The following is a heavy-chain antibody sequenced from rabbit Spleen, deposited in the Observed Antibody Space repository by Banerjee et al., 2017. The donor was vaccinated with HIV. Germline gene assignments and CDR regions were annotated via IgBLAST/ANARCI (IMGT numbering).Heavy chain of an antibody. CDR3: ARDTGTSFSSYGMDL. J-gene: IGHJ6*01. Sequence: QEQLVESGGGLVQPEGSLTLTCKASRFSFSDRDVMCWVRQAPGKGLEWIGCINTATGKDVYASWAKGRFTFSKTSSTTVTLQMTSLTVADTATYFCARDTGTSFSSYGMDLWAQGPWSPS. D-gene: IGHD7-1*01. CDR2: INTATGKD. V-gene: IGHV1S45*01. CDR1: RFSFSDRDV.